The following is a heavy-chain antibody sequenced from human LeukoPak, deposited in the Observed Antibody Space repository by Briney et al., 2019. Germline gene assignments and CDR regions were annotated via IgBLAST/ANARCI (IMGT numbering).Heavy chain of an antibody. CDR3: ARTNLNPDQWALLLY. J-gene: IGHJ4*02. CDR2: INAGNGNT. CDR1: GGTFSSYA. D-gene: IGHD1-26*01. V-gene: IGHV1-3*01. Sequence: ASVKVSCKASGGTFSSYAMHWVRQAPGQRLEWMGWINAGNGNTKYSQKFQGRVTITRDTSASTAYMELSSLRSEDTAVYYCARTNLNPDQWALLLYWGQGTLVTVSS.